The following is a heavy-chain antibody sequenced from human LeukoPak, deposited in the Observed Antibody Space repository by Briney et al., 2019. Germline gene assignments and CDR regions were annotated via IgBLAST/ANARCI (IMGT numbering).Heavy chain of an antibody. V-gene: IGHV1-58*01. Sequence: GTSVKVSCKASGFTFTSSAVQWVRQARGQRLEWIGWIVVGSGNTNYAQKFQERVTITRDMSTSTAYMELSSLRSDDTAVYYCAREWWVGAGAFDIWGQGTMVTVSS. CDR3: AREWWVGAGAFDI. CDR2: IVVGSGNT. D-gene: IGHD1-26*01. J-gene: IGHJ3*02. CDR1: GFTFTSSA.